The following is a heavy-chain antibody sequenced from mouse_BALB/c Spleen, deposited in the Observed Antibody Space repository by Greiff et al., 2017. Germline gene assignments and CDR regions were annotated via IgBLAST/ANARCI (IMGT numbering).Heavy chain of an antibody. V-gene: IGHV1-18*01. D-gene: IGHD5-5*01. Sequence: EVQLHQSGPELVKPGASVKIPCKASGYTFTDYNMDWVKQSHGKSLEWIGDINPNNGGTIYNQKFKGKATLTVDKSSSTAYMELRSLTSEDTAVYYCATRKDYLFAYWGQGTLVTVSA. CDR1: GYTFTDYN. J-gene: IGHJ3*01. CDR3: ATRKDYLFAY. CDR2: INPNNGGT.